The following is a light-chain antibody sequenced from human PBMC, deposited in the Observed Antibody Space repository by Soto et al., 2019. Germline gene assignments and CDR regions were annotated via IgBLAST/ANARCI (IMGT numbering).Light chain of an antibody. J-gene: IGLJ1*01. CDR3: RSYAGSNNFV. Sequence: QSALTQPPSASGSPGQSVTISCTGTSSDVGGYNYVSWYQQHPGKAPQLMLYEVSKRASGVPDRFSGYKSGNTASLTVSGREGGAEADYYCRSYAGSNNFVFGTGTKVTVL. CDR2: EVS. CDR1: SSDVGGYNY. V-gene: IGLV2-8*01.